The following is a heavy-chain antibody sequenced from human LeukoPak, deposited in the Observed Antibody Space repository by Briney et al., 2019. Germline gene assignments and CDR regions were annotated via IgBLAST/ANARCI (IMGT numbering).Heavy chain of an antibody. J-gene: IGHJ3*02. D-gene: IGHD5-12*01. V-gene: IGHV3-74*01. Sequence: PGGSLRLSCAASGFTLSSYWMHWVRQAPGKGLVWVSRINSDGSSTSYADSVKGRFTISRDNAKNTLYLQMNSLRAEDTAVYYCASRLGRGAFDIWGQGTMVTVSS. CDR1: GFTLSSYW. CDR2: INSDGSST. CDR3: ASRLGRGAFDI.